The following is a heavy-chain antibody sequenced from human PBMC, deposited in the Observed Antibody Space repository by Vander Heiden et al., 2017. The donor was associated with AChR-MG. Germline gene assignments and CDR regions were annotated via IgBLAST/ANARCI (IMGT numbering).Heavy chain of an antibody. CDR1: GFTFDDYA. V-gene: IGHV3-9*01. CDR2: ISWNSGSI. CDR3: AREPGCCSSTSCYRDGMDV. J-gene: IGHJ6*02. D-gene: IGHD2-2*02. Sequence: EVHLVESGGGLAQPGRSLRLSCAAPGFTFDDYALHWVRQAPGKGLEWVSGISWNSGSIGYADSVKGRFSISRDNAKNSLYLQMNSLRAEDTPLYYCAREPGCCSSTSCYRDGMDVWGHGTTVTVSS.